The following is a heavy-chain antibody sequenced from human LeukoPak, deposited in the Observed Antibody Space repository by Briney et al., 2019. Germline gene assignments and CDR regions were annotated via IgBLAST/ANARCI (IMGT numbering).Heavy chain of an antibody. CDR3: ARADWEWLLYFDY. V-gene: IGHV4-59*11. CDR2: IYYSGST. D-gene: IGHD3-3*01. Sequence: SETLSLTCTVSGGSISSHYWSWIRQPPGKGLEWIGYIYYSGSTNYNPSLKSRVTISVDTSKNQFSLKLSSVTAADTAVYYCARADWEWLLYFDYWGREPGSPSPQ. J-gene: IGHJ4*02. CDR1: GGSISSHY.